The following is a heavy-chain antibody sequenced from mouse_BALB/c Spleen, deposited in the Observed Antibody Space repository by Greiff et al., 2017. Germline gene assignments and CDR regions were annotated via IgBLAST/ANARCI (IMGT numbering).Heavy chain of an antibody. CDR3: ARGGDSSGYGAMDY. Sequence: EVQRVESGGGLVKPGGSLKLSCAASGFTFSSYAMSWVRQTPEKRLEWVASISSGGSTYYPDSVKGRFTISRDNARNILYLQMSSLRSEDTAMYYCARGGDSSGYGAMDYWGQGTSVTVSS. CDR2: ISSGGST. V-gene: IGHV5-6-5*01. D-gene: IGHD3-2*01. CDR1: GFTFSSYA. J-gene: IGHJ4*01.